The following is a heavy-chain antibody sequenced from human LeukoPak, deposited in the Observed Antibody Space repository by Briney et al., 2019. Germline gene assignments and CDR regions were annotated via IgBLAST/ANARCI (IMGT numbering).Heavy chain of an antibody. CDR1: GYTFTSYG. Sequence: ASVKVSCKASGYTFTSYGISWVRQAPGQGLEWMGWISAYNGNTNYAQKLQGRVTMTTDTSTSTAYMELRSLRSDDTAVYYCARVTIPYGDYGTFDYWGQGTLVTVSS. J-gene: IGHJ4*02. CDR2: ISAYNGNT. CDR3: ARVTIPYGDYGTFDY. D-gene: IGHD4-17*01. V-gene: IGHV1-18*01.